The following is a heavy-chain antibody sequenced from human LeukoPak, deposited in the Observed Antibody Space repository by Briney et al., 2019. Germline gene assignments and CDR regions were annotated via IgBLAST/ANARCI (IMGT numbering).Heavy chain of an antibody. J-gene: IGHJ4*02. D-gene: IGHD6-13*01. V-gene: IGHV1-8*01. CDR2: MIPNSGNT. CDR3: ARGISGSSWYMNNDY. CDR1: GYTFTSSD. Sequence: ASVKVSCKASGYTFTSSDINWVRQATGQGLEWMGWMIPNSGNTGYAQKFQGRVTMTRNNSISTAYMELRSLSSEDTAVYYCARGISGSSWYMNNDYWGQGTLVTVSS.